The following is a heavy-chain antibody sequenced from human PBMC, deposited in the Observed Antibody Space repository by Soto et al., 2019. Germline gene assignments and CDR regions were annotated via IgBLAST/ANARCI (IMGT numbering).Heavy chain of an antibody. CDR1: GFTFSSYG. CDR3: ASSFTMVRGSISWFAP. V-gene: IGHV3-33*01. CDR2: IWYDGSNK. D-gene: IGHD3-10*01. J-gene: IGHJ5*02. Sequence: QVQLVESGGGVVQPGRSLRLSCAASGFTFSSYGMHWVRQAPGKGLEWVAVIWYDGSNKYYADSVKGRFTISRDNSKNTLYLQMNSLRAEDTAVYYCASSFTMVRGSISWFAPWGQGTLVTVSS.